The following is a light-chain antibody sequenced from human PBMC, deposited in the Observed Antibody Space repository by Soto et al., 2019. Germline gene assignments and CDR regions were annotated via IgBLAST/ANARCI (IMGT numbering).Light chain of an antibody. Sequence: IGFSLSACALSLYTGERATLSCRASQRISSSYLAWYQQKPGQAPRLLIYGASSRATGIPDRFSGSGSGTDFTLTISILEAEDFALYYCPHYGNPPLTFCGGAKVDI. J-gene: IGKJ4*01. CDR2: GAS. V-gene: IGKV3-20*01. CDR1: QRISSSY. CDR3: PHYGNPPLT.